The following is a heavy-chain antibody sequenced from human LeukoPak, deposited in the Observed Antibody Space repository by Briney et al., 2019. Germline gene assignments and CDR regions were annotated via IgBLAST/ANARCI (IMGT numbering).Heavy chain of an antibody. D-gene: IGHD3-22*01. V-gene: IGHV1-8*01. CDR2: MNPNSGNT. CDR3: VRVSGYYYDSSGYYFGY. J-gene: IGHJ4*02. CDR1: GYTFTSYD. Sequence: ASVKVSCKASGYTFTSYDINWVRQATGQGLEWMGWMNPNSGNTGYAQKFQGRVTMTRNTSISTAYVELSSLRSEDTAVYYCVRVSGYYYDSSGYYFGYWGQGTLVTVSS.